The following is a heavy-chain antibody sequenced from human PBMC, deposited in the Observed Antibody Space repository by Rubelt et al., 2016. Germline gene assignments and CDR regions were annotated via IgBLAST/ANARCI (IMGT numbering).Heavy chain of an antibody. CDR1: GFTFSSYA. CDR3: VRDTTYYGMDV. D-gene: IGHD1-1*01. J-gene: IGHJ6*02. V-gene: IGHV3-30*04. CDR2: ISYDGSNK. Sequence: QLVESGGGVVQPGKSLRLSCAASGFTFSSYAMHWVRQAPGKGLEWVAVISYDGSNKYYADSVKGRFTISRDNSKNTLYLQMNSLRAEDTAVYYCVRDTTYYGMDVWGQGTTVIVS.